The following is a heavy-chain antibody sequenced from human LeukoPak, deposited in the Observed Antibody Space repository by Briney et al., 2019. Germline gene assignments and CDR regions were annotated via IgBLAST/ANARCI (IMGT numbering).Heavy chain of an antibody. V-gene: IGHV4-59*01. J-gene: IGHJ6*03. CDR2: IYYSGST. CDR1: GGSISSYH. D-gene: IGHD5-12*01. Sequence: PSETLSLTCTGSGGSISSYHWSWIRHPPGKRLEWIGYIYYSGSTNYNPSLKSRVTISVDTSKNQFSLKLSSVTAADTAVYYCARSYSGYDLGYMDVWGKGTTVTVSS. CDR3: ARSYSGYDLGYMDV.